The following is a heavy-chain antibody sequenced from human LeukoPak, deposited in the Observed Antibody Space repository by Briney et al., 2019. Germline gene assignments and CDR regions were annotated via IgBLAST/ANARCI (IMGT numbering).Heavy chain of an antibody. D-gene: IGHD2-15*01. CDR3: AKDAGYCSGGSCYPYYFDY. Sequence: GGSLRLSCAASGFTFSDYAMNWVRQSPGKGLEWVSTIGGSGSRTYYADSVKGRFTISRDNSRNTLYLQMNSLTAGDTAVYYCAKDAGYCSGGSCYPYYFDYWGQGTLVTVSS. CDR1: GFTFSDYA. V-gene: IGHV3-23*01. J-gene: IGHJ4*02. CDR2: IGGSGSRT.